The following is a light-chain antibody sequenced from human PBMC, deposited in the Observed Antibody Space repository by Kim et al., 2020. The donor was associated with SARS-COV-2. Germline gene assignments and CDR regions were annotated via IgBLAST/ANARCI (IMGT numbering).Light chain of an antibody. CDR2: EDS. CDR3: QSYDSANHVI. V-gene: IGLV6-57*03. J-gene: IGLJ2*01. CDR1: SGNIAGND. Sequence: TVSVPSTRTSGNIAGNDVQWYQQRPGSAPTTVIYEDSRRPSGVPDRVSASIDTASNSASLTLSGLTTEDEADYYCQSYDSANHVIFGGGTQLTVL.